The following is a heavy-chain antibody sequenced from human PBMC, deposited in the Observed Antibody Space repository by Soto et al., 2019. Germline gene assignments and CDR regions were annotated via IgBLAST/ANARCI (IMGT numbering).Heavy chain of an antibody. D-gene: IGHD2-2*01. V-gene: IGHV1-8*01. CDR3: ARGVLVPAAMRSYGMDV. Sequence: ASVKVSCKASGYTFTSYDINWVRQATGQGLEWMGWMNPNSGNTGYAQKFQGRVTMTRNTSISTAYMELSSLRSEDTAVYYCARGVLVPAAMRSYGMDVWGQGTTVTVS. CDR2: MNPNSGNT. J-gene: IGHJ6*02. CDR1: GYTFTSYD.